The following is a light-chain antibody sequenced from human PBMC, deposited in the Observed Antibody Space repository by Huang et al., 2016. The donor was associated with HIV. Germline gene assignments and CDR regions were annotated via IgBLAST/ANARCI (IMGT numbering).Light chain of an antibody. V-gene: IGKV3-15*01. CDR1: QSVSNN. CDR2: GPS. J-gene: IGKJ1*01. Sequence: EIVMTQSPATLSVSPGERATLSCRASQSVSNNLAWYQQTPGQAPRLLLYGPSTRATCIPARFSGNGSGTEFTLTISSLQSEDFALYYCQQYNNWPPWTFGQGTKVEIK. CDR3: QQYNNWPPWT.